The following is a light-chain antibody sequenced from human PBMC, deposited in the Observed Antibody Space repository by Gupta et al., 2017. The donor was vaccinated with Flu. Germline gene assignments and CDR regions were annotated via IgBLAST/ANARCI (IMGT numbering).Light chain of an antibody. CDR3: AAWDDSLNGLWV. V-gene: IGLV1-44*01. J-gene: IGLJ3*02. Sequence: SSNIGSNVVSWYQQPPGTAPKLLIYNDNQRPSGIPDRFSGSKSGTSASLAIRGLQSEDEADYYCAAWDDSLNGLWVIGGGTKLTVL. CDR1: SSNIGSNV. CDR2: NDN.